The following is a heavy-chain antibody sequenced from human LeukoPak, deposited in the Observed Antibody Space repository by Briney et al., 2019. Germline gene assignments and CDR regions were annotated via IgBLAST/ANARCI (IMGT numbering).Heavy chain of an antibody. V-gene: IGHV4-31*03. Sequence: SETLSLTCTVSGGSISSGGYYWSWIRQHPGKGLEWIGYIYYSGSTYYNPSLKSRVTISVDTSKNQFSLKLSSVTAADTAVYYCARSYYDILTGPVNWYFDLWGRGTLVTVSS. CDR3: ARSYYDILTGPVNWYFDL. D-gene: IGHD3-9*01. CDR2: IYYSGST. J-gene: IGHJ2*01. CDR1: GGSISSGGYY.